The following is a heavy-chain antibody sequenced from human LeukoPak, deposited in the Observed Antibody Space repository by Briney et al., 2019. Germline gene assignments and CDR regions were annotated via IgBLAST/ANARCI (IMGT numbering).Heavy chain of an antibody. J-gene: IGHJ4*02. CDR1: GFTFSSYG. CDR2: ISYDGSNK. D-gene: IGHD2-8*01. Sequence: GGSLRLSCAASGFTFSSYGMHWVRQAPGKGLEWVAVISYDGSNKYYADSVKGRFTISRDNSKNTLYLQMNSLRAEDTAVYYCAKQPDWDIVLMVYAMGGVFDYWGQGTLVTVSS. V-gene: IGHV3-30*18. CDR3: AKQPDWDIVLMVYAMGGVFDY.